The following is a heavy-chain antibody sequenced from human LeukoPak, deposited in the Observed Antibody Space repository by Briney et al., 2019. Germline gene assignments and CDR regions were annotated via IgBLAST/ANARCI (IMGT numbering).Heavy chain of an antibody. CDR2: IYSGGST. CDR3: ARDPPLHKDYYGSGSYYKVRTDY. V-gene: IGHV3-53*01. J-gene: IGHJ4*02. Sequence: GGSLRLSCAASGFTVSSDYMSWVRQAPGKGLEWVSVIYSGGSTYYADSVKGRFTISRDNSKNTLYLQMNSLRAEDTAVYYCARDPPLHKDYYGSGSYYKVRTDYWGQGTLVTVSS. CDR1: GFTVSSDY. D-gene: IGHD3-10*01.